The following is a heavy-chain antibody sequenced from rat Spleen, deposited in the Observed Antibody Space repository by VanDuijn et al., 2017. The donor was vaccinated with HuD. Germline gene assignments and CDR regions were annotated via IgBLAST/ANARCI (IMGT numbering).Heavy chain of an antibody. D-gene: IGHD5-1*01. CDR3: ARQWDY. CDR2: ISTGGGNT. Sequence: EVQLVESGGGLVQPGRSLKLSCAASGFTFSNYGMAWVRLTPMKGLEWVASISTGGGNTYYRDSVKGRFTISRNTAKNTLYLQMNSLRSEDTATYYCARQWDYWGQGTLVTVSS. CDR1: GFTFSNYG. V-gene: IGHV5S13*01. J-gene: IGHJ3*01.